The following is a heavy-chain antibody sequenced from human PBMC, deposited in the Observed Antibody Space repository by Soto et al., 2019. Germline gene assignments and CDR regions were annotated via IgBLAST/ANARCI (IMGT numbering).Heavy chain of an antibody. V-gene: IGHV1-18*01. CDR3: ARGEGHGFSNTCHPDWCDP. J-gene: IGHJ5*02. CDR2: FNAYNGNT. D-gene: IGHD2-2*01. Sequence: QVQLVQSGAEVKKPGASVKVSCKAAGYTFITYGITWVRQAPGQGREWMGWFNAYNGNTNYAQKLQGRGTMTTDTSTRTAYMEVRRLRSDDTAVYYCARGEGHGFSNTCHPDWCDPGGQGSVVPVCS. CDR1: GYTFITYG.